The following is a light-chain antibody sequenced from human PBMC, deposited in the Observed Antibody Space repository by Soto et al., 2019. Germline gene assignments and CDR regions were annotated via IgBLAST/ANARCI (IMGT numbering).Light chain of an antibody. CDR2: GAS. Sequence: EIVMTQSSVTLSVSPGERATLSCRASQNVARNLAWYQQKPGQAPRLLIYGASTRAAGIPARFSGSGSGTEFTLTISNLQSEDFAVYFCQQHDYWWTFGQGTKVDIK. V-gene: IGKV3-15*01. CDR3: QQHDYWWT. J-gene: IGKJ1*01. CDR1: QNVARN.